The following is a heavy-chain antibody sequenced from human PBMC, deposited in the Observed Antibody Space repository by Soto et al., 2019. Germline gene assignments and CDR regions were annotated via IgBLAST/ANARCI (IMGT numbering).Heavy chain of an antibody. CDR3: ARHGYCSSTSCSFAKIGY. V-gene: IGHV4-39*01. D-gene: IGHD2-2*03. CDR1: GGSISSSSYY. J-gene: IGHJ4*02. CDR2: IYYSGST. Sequence: QLQLQESGPGLVKPSETLSLTCTVSGGSISSSSYYWGWIRQPPGKGLEWIGSIYYSGSTYYNPYLKSRVTRSADTSKNQFSLKLRSVTAADTAVYYCARHGYCSSTSCSFAKIGYWGQGTLVTVSS.